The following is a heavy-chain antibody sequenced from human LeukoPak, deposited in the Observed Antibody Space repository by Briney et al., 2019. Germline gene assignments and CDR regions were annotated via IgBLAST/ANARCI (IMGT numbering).Heavy chain of an antibody. V-gene: IGHV3-30*04. CDR1: GFTISGGA. J-gene: IGHJ3*01. CDR2: ISFDGSYK. CDR3: ARETLDALDL. Sequence: PGTSLRLSCTASGFTISGGAMHWVRQPPGKGLQWVADISFDGSYKYYADSVKGRFTISRDNSKNTLYLQMNSLSTDDTALFYCARETLDALDLWGPGTLVTVSS.